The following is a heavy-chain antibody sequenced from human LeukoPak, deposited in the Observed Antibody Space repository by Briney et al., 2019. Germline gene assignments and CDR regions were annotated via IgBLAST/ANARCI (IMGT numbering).Heavy chain of an antibody. D-gene: IGHD4-17*01. CDR1: GVSFSDSY. CDR2: ITHSGSS. CDR3: ARAGYGDSDFDY. J-gene: IGHJ4*02. V-gene: IGHV4-34*01. Sequence: PSETLSLTCAVTGVSFSDSYWSWIRQPPGKGLEWIGEITHSGSSKYNASLKTRVTISVDTSTNQFSLKLNSVTAADTAVYYCARAGYGDSDFDYWGQGTLVTVSS.